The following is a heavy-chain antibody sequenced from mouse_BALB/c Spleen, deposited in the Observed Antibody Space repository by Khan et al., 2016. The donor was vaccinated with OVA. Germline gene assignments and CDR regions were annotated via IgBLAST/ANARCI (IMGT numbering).Heavy chain of an antibody. CDR1: GYTFTSNT. CDR3: ARRTTGYAMDY. D-gene: IGHD2-14*01. Sequence: QVRLQQSGAELARPGASVKMSCKASGYTFTSNTMHWVKQRPGQGLEWIGYINPRSSYTNYNQKFKDKATLTADKSSSTAYMQLSSLTFEDSAVYYCARRTTGYAMDYWGQGTSVTVSS. J-gene: IGHJ4*01. V-gene: IGHV1-4*01. CDR2: INPRSSYT.